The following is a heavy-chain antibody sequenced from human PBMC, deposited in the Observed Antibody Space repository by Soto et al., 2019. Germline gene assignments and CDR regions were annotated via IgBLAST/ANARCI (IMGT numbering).Heavy chain of an antibody. CDR2: IIPIFGTA. D-gene: IGHD2-21*02. V-gene: IGHV1-69*13. Sequence: ASVKVSCKASGVTFSSYAISWLRQAPGQGLEWMGGIIPIFGTANYAQKFQGRVTITADESTSTAYMELSSLRSEDTAVYYCARNQPRRGLSFHYYGMDVWGQGTTVTVSS. J-gene: IGHJ6*02. CDR1: GVTFSSYA. CDR3: ARNQPRRGLSFHYYGMDV.